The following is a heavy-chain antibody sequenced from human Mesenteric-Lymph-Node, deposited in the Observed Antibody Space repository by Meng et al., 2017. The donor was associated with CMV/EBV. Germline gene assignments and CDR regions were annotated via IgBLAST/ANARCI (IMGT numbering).Heavy chain of an antibody. CDR3: AHITCSSTHCPTFFDF. CDR1: FCFTTSEVA. V-gene: IGHV2-5*02. Sequence: FCFTTSEVAVGWIRQPPGKALEWLAVIYWDDDKRYHPSLNSRLTITKDTSKNQVVLTVTNLDPVDTATYYCAHITCSSTHCPTFFDFWGPGTLVTVSS. J-gene: IGHJ4*02. CDR2: IYWDDDK. D-gene: IGHD2-2*01.